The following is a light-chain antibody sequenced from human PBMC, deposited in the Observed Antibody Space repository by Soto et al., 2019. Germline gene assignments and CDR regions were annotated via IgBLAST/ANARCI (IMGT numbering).Light chain of an antibody. J-gene: IGLJ1*01. CDR2: EGS. CDR1: SGDVGSYSH. CDR3: CSYALSSSYV. V-gene: IGLV2-23*01. Sequence: SALQSITIAYPGTSGDVGSYSHVSWYQQHPGKAPRLIIYEGSKRPSGVSHRFSASRSDKTASLTISGLQDEDEAAYYCCSYALSSSYVFGTGTKVTVL.